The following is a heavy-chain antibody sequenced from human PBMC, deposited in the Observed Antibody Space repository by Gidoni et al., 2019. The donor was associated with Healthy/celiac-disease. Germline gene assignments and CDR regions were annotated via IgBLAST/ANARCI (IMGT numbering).Heavy chain of an antibody. D-gene: IGHD3-9*01. V-gene: IGHV3-23*01. CDR2: ISGSGGST. CDR3: AKVRYDILTGYYDDY. J-gene: IGHJ4*02. CDR1: GFTFSGYA. Sequence: VQLFESGGGVVQPGGSLSLSCPPSGFTFSGYAMSWVRQAPGKGLEWVSAISGSGGSTYYADAVKGRFTISRDNSKNTLYLQMNSLRAEDTAVYYCAKVRYDILTGYYDDYWGQGTLVTVSS.